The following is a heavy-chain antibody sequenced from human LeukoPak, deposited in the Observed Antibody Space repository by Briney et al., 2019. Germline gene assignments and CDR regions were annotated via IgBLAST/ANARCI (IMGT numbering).Heavy chain of an antibody. CDR2: ISSSSSYI. CDR1: GFTFSSYS. J-gene: IGHJ4*02. Sequence: GGSLRLSCEASGFTFSSYSMSWVRQAPGKGLEWVSSISSSSSYIYYADSVKGRFTISRDNAKNSLYLQMNSLRAEDTAVYYCARDQSGSYVPNFDYWGQGTLVTVSS. CDR3: ARDQSGSYVPNFDY. D-gene: IGHD1-26*01. V-gene: IGHV3-21*01.